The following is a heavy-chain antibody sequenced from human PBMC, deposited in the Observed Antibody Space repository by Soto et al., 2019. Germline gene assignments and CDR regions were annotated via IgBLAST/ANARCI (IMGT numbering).Heavy chain of an antibody. CDR1: GGSISSSNW. J-gene: IGHJ3*02. D-gene: IGHD3-22*01. Sequence: SETLSLTCAVSGGSISSSNWWSWVRQPPGKGLEWIGEIYHSGSTNYNPSLKSRVTISVDKSKNQFSLKLSYVTAADTAVYYCARGGDSSGYFYPVYAFDIGGQGTMVT. CDR2: IYHSGST. V-gene: IGHV4-4*02. CDR3: ARGGDSSGYFYPVYAFDI.